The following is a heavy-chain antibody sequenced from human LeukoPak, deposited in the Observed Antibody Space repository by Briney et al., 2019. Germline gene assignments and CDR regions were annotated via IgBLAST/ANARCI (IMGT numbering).Heavy chain of an antibody. J-gene: IGHJ5*02. Sequence: GASVKVSCKASGYTFTSYYMHWVRQAPGRGLEWMGIINPSGGSTSYAQKFQGRVTMTRDTSTSTVYMELSSLRSEDTAVYYCARGTLAVAVTNWFDPWGQGTLVTVSS. CDR1: GYTFTSYY. CDR3: ARGTLAVAVTNWFDP. CDR2: INPSGGST. D-gene: IGHD6-19*01. V-gene: IGHV1-46*01.